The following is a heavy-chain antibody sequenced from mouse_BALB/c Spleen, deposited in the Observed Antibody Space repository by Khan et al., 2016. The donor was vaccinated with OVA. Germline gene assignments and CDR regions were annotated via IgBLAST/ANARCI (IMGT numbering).Heavy chain of an antibody. CDR2: ISYSGST. V-gene: IGHV3-2*02. D-gene: IGHD1-1*01. CDR1: GYSITSGYA. Sequence: EVKLLESGPGLVKPSQSLSLTCTVTGYSITSGYAWNWIRQFPGNKLEWMGYISYSGSTSYNPSLRSRISITRDTSKNQFFLQLNSVNTEDTATYYCARKNYYGYAMDDWGQETSVTVSS. CDR3: ARKNYYGYAMDD. J-gene: IGHJ4*01.